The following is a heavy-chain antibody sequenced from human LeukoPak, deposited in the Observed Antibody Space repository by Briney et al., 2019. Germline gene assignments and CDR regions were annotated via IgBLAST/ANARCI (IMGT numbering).Heavy chain of an antibody. CDR1: GFSFSIYG. D-gene: IGHD2-2*01. Sequence: GGSLRLSCEASGFSFSIYGMSWVRQAPGKGLEWVSGISGSGGNTYYAEALTGRFTVSRDNSKNTLYLQMNSLRAEDTAVYYCAKDGKGYCSSTSCYEFDYWGQGTLVTVSS. V-gene: IGHV3-23*01. J-gene: IGHJ4*02. CDR2: ISGSGGNT. CDR3: AKDGKGYCSSTSCYEFDY.